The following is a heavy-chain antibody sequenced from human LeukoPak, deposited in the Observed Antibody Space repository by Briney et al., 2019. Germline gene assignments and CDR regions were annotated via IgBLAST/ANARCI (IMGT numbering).Heavy chain of an antibody. CDR1: GYTFTGYY. J-gene: IGHJ4*02. V-gene: IGHV1-2*02. CDR2: INPNSGGT. CDR3: ARDLIMAPVTIFGVVVRGEFDY. Sequence: ASVKVSCKASGYTFTGYYVHWVRQAPGQGLEWMGWINPNSGGTNCAQKFQGRVTMTRDTSISTAYMELSRLRSDDTAVYYCARDLIMAPVTIFGVVVRGEFDYWGQGTLATVSS. D-gene: IGHD3-3*01.